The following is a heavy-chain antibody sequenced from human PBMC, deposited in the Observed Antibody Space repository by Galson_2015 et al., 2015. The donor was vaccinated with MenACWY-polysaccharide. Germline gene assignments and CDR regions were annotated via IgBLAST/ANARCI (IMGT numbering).Heavy chain of an antibody. Sequence: SLRLSCAASGFTFSTYWMHWVRQAPGKGLVWVSRIKSDGSSTSYADSVKGRFTISRDNAKNTLHLQMNSLRAEDTAVYYCARGYSGYDWSQGTLFTVSS. V-gene: IGHV3-74*01. CDR2: IKSDGSST. CDR3: ARGYSGYD. J-gene: IGHJ4*02. CDR1: GFTFSTYW. D-gene: IGHD5-12*01.